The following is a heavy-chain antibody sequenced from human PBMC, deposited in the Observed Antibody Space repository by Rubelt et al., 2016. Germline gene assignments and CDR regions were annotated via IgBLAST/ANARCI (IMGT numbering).Heavy chain of an antibody. V-gene: IGHV4-39*07. J-gene: IGHJ3*01. Sequence: QLQLQEAGPGLVKPSETLSLTCSVSGGSISSNFFSWGWIRQPPGKGLEWIGSVYYTGNTYYNASLMSPVTISVDTSRHQFARTLGSVTAAETAVYYCARGLWTGYFDTFDVWGQGKMVTVSS. CDR2: VYYTGNT. CDR1: GGSISSNFFS. D-gene: IGHD3/OR15-3a*01. CDR3: ARGLWTGYFDTFDV.